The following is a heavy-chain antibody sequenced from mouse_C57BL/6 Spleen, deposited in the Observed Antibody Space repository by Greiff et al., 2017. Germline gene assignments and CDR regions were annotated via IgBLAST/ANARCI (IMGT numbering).Heavy chain of an antibody. CDR3: AREGDYYGSSCYAMDY. CDR1: GYAFSSSW. V-gene: IGHV1-82*01. CDR2: IYPGDGDT. J-gene: IGHJ4*01. Sequence: VQLQQSGPELVKPGASVKISCKASGYAFSSSWMNWVKQRPGKGLEWIGRIYPGDGDTNYNGKFKGKATLTADKSSSTAYMQLSSLTSEDSAVYFCAREGDYYGSSCYAMDYWGQGTSVTVSS. D-gene: IGHD1-1*01.